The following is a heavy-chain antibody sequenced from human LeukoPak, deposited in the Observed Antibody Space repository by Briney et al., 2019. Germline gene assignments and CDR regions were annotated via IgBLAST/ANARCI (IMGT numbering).Heavy chain of an antibody. CDR1: GFTFSSYS. V-gene: IGHV3-21*01. D-gene: IGHD6-19*01. CDR2: ISSSSSYI. J-gene: IGHJ4*02. CDR3: AGDIGYSIRC. Sequence: GGSLSLSCAASGFTFSSYSMNWLRQAPGQGLEWVSSISSSSSYIYYADSVKGRFTTSRDNAKNSLYLQMNSLRAEDTAVYYGAGDIGYSIRCWRQRTQPTVSS.